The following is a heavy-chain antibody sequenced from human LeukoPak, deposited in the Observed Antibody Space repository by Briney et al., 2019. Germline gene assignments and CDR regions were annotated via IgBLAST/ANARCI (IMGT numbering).Heavy chain of an antibody. CDR3: ARDQKGWPHYYGMDV. J-gene: IGHJ6*02. CDR2: IIPIFGIA. V-gene: IGHV1-69*04. D-gene: IGHD2-15*01. Sequence: SVKVSCKASGGTFSSYAISWVRQAPGQGLEWMGRIIPIFGIANYAQKFQGRVTITADKSTCTAYMELSSLRSEDTAVYYCARDQKGWPHYYGMDVWGQGTTVTVSS. CDR1: GGTFSSYA.